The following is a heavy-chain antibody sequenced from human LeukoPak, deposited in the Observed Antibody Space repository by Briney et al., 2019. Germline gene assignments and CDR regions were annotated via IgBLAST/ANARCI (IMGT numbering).Heavy chain of an antibody. V-gene: IGHV4-59*06. CDR2: IYYSGST. D-gene: IGHD2-2*02. CDR3: ARSFSNCSSTSCYRLNAFDI. J-gene: IGHJ3*02. Sequence: PSETLSLTCTVSGGSISSYYWSWIRQHPGKGLEWIGYIYYSGSTYYNPSLKSRVTISVDTSKNQFSLKLSSVTAADTAVYYCARSFSNCSSTSCYRLNAFDIWGQGTMVTVSS. CDR1: GGSISSYY.